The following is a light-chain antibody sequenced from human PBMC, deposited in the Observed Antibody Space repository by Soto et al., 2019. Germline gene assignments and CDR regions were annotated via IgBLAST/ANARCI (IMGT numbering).Light chain of an antibody. V-gene: IGLV2-14*01. CDR1: RSDIGDYNY. Sequence: QSALTQPTSVSGSPGESITISCTGTRSDIGDYNYVSWYQQRPGKAPKLTIYDVSNRPSGVSDRFSGSLSGNTASLTISGLQPEDEADYYCSSYTGGSTVIFGGGTKVTV. J-gene: IGLJ2*01. CDR2: DVS. CDR3: SSYTGGSTVI.